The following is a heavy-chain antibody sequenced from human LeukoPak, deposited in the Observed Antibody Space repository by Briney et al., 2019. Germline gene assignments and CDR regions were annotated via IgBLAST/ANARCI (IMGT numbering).Heavy chain of an antibody. CDR2: IYYSGST. D-gene: IGHD5-12*01. Sequence: SETLSLTCTVSGGPISSYYWSWIRQPPGKGLEWIGYIYYSGSTNYNPSLKSRVTISVDTSKNQFSLKLSSVTAADTAVYYCASSPSLKYSGYNWFDPWGQGTLVTVSS. CDR1: GGPISSYY. CDR3: ASSPSLKYSGYNWFDP. V-gene: IGHV4-59*01. J-gene: IGHJ5*02.